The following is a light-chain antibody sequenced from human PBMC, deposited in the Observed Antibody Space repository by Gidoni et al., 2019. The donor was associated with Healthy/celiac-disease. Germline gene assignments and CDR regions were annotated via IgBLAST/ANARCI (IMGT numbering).Light chain of an antibody. Sequence: SYELTKPPSVSVSPGQTASITCSGDKLGDKYAYWYQQKPGQSPVLVIYQDTKRPSGIPERFSGSNSGNTATLTISGTQAMDEADYYCQAWDSSTAVFGGGTKLTVV. CDR1: KLGDKY. CDR2: QDT. V-gene: IGLV3-1*01. CDR3: QAWDSSTAV. J-gene: IGLJ3*02.